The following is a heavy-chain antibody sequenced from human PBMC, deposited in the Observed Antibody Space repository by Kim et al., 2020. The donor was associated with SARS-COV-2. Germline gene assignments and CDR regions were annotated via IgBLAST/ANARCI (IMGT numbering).Heavy chain of an antibody. D-gene: IGHD6-19*01. CDR1: GFTFSSYG. CDR3: AKDMSFRGTRLGNPIAVAGMYYYEMDV. V-gene: IGHV3-30*18. J-gene: IGHJ6*02. Sequence: GGSLRLSCAASGFTFSSYGMHWVRQAPGKGLEWVAVISYDGSNKYYADSVKGRFTISRDNSKNTLYLQMNSLRAEDTAVYYCAKDMSFRGTRLGNPIAVAGMYYYEMDVWGQGTTVTVSS. CDR2: ISYDGSNK.